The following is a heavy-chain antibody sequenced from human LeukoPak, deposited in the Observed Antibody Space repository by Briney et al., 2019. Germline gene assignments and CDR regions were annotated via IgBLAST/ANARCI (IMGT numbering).Heavy chain of an antibody. CDR3: ARGLDY. CDR2: ISSSSGTI. J-gene: IGHJ4*02. Sequence: PGGSLRLSCAASGFTFSSFSMNRVRQAPGKGLEWVSYISSSSGTINYADSVKGRFTISRDNAKNSLYLQMNSLRAEDTAVYYCARGLDYWGQGTPVTVSS. CDR1: GFTFSSFS. V-gene: IGHV3-48*01.